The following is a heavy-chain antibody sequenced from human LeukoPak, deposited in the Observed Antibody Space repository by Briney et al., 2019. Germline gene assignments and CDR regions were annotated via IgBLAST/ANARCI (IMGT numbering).Heavy chain of an antibody. Sequence: PGGSLRLSCAASGFTFSSYGMHWVRQAPGKGLEWVAVIWYDGSNKYYADSVKGRFTISRDNSKNTLYLQMNSLRAEDTAVYYCARDPKVRWELTGYFDYWGQGTLVTVSS. CDR2: IWYDGSNK. J-gene: IGHJ4*02. CDR1: GFTFSSYG. V-gene: IGHV3-33*01. D-gene: IGHD1-26*01. CDR3: ARDPKVRWELTGYFDY.